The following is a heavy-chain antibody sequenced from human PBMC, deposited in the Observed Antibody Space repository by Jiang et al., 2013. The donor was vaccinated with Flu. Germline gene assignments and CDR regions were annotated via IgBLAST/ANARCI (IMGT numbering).Heavy chain of an antibody. CDR3: AREKRQWLVPRYYYGMDV. CDR2: ISYDGSNK. CDR1: GFTFSSYA. Sequence: AASGFTFSSYAMHWVRQAPGKGLEWVAVISYDGSNKYYADSVKGRFTISRDNSKNTLYLQMNSLRAEDTAVYYCAREKRQWLVPRYYYGMDVWGQGTTVTVSS. V-gene: IGHV3-30-3*01. J-gene: IGHJ6*02. D-gene: IGHD6-19*01.